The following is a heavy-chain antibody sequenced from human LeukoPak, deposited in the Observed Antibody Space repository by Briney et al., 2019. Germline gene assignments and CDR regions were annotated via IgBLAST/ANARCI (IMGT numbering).Heavy chain of an antibody. CDR1: GVNFDDYA. V-gene: IGHV3-9*01. Sequence: GGSLRLSCAASGVNFDDYAMHWVRQSPGTGLEWVAGLNWDSRSMAYADSVRGRFTISRDNSKNTLYLQMNSLRAEDTAVYYCARSGSDDAFDIWGQGTMGTVSS. D-gene: IGHD6-25*01. CDR2: LNWDSRSM. CDR3: ARSGSDDAFDI. J-gene: IGHJ3*02.